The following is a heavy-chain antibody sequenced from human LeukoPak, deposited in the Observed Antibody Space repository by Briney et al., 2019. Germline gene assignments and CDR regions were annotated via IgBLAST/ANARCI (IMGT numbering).Heavy chain of an antibody. J-gene: IGHJ4*02. V-gene: IGHV3-30*04. D-gene: IGHD2-15*01. CDR3: ARDRLRYCSGGSCLHTDY. CDR1: GFTFSSYA. CDR2: ISYDGSNK. Sequence: GRSLRLSCAASGFTFSSYAMHWVRQAPGKGLEWVAVISYDGSNKYYADSVKGRFTISRDNSKNTLYLRMNSLRAEDTAVYYCARDRLRYCSGGSCLHTDYWGQGTLVTVSS.